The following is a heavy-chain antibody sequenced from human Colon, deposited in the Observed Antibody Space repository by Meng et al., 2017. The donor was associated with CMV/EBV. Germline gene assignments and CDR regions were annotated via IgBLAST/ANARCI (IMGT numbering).Heavy chain of an antibody. D-gene: IGHD2-2*01. CDR3: ARATKPNCWEVLEY. CDR2: IFRDGST. Sequence: QVQLQQRGAGLLKPPETLYRTCGVYNGSFSGYFWTWIRQPPGKGLEWIGEIFRDGSTKYNPSLQSRVTMSVDTSKNHFSLNLRSVTAADTAVYFCARATKPNCWEVLEYWGQGTLVTVSS. V-gene: IGHV4-34*12. J-gene: IGHJ4*02. CDR1: NGSFSGYF.